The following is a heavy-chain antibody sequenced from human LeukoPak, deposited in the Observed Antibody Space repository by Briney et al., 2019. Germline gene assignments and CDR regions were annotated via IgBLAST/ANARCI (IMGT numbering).Heavy chain of an antibody. D-gene: IGHD5-12*01. CDR2: INNVATTT. CDR1: GFNFDRLA. CDR3: VKDLAYYYSGELYFDS. Sequence: GGSLRLSCSASGFNFDRLAMHWVRQAPGKGLEYVSTINNVATTTHYADSVRDRFTISRDNVKHMLFLQLTGLRVEDTATYYCVKDLAYYYSGELYFDSWGQGTQVTVSS. V-gene: IGHV3-64D*06. J-gene: IGHJ4*02.